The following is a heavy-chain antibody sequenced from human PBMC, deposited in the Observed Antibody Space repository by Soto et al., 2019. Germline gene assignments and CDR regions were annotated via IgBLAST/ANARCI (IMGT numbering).Heavy chain of an antibody. Sequence: EVQLLESGGGLVQPGGSLRLSCAASGFSFSSYAMTWVRQAPGKGLDWVSAIGDVGGTTYYADSVKGRFTISRDNFKNTLFLQMNSLRAEDTAIYYCAKASGRGWYSDWYFDLWGRGTLVTVS. CDR1: GFSFSSYA. CDR3: AKASGRGWYSDWYFDL. V-gene: IGHV3-23*01. J-gene: IGHJ2*01. CDR2: IGDVGGTT. D-gene: IGHD6-19*01.